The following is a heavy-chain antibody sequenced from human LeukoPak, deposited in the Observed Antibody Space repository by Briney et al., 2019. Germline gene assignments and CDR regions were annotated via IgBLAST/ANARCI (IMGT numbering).Heavy chain of an antibody. V-gene: IGHV3-7*01. CDR3: ARDCLGSQFWSGYYLGPDNYFDY. CDR2: IKQDGTET. J-gene: IGHJ4*02. Sequence: GGSLRLSCVASGLTFNRYWMSWLRQVPGKGLEWVANIKQDGTETHYVDSVKGQFTISRDNAKSSLYLQMNSLRAEDTAVYYCARDCLGSQFWSGYYLGPDNYFDYWGQGSLVTVSS. D-gene: IGHD3-3*01. CDR1: GLTFNRYW.